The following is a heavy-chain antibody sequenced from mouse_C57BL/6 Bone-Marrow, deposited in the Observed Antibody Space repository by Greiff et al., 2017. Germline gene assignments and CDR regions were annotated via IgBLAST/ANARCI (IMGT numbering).Heavy chain of an antibody. CDR1: GYTFTSYW. V-gene: IGHV1-59*01. Sequence: QVQLQQPGAELVRPGTSVKLSCKASGYTFTSYWMHWVKQRPGQGLEWIGVIDPYDSYTNYNQKFKGKATLTVDTSSSTAYMQLSSLTSEVSAVYYCARNDDYDLFAYWGQGTLVTVSA. D-gene: IGHD2-4*01. CDR3: ARNDDYDLFAY. CDR2: IDPYDSYT. J-gene: IGHJ3*01.